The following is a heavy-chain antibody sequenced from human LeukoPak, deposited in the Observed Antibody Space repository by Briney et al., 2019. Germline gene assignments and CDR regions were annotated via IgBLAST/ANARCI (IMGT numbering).Heavy chain of an antibody. CDR3: ATIEAVRFHY. D-gene: IGHD6-19*01. CDR1: GFTFSSHW. Sequence: GGSLRLSCADSGFTFSSHWMSWVRQAPGKGLEWVADIKQDGSEIYYLDSVKGRFTISRDNAKNSLYLQMNSLRVEDTAVYYCATIEAVRFHYWGQGTLVTVSS. CDR2: IKQDGSEI. V-gene: IGHV3-7*01. J-gene: IGHJ4*02.